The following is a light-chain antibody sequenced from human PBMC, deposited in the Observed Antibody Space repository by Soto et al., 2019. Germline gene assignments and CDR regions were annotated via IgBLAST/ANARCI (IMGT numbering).Light chain of an antibody. Sequence: ELVMTQSPDTLSVSPGERATLLCRASQSVRNNLAWYQQKPGQAPRLLIYGVSTRATGVPARFSGSGSGTDFTLTISSLQPEDFAVYYCQQRGSWPLITFGQGTRLEI. V-gene: IGKV3-15*01. CDR3: QQRGSWPLIT. CDR2: GVS. CDR1: QSVRNN. J-gene: IGKJ5*01.